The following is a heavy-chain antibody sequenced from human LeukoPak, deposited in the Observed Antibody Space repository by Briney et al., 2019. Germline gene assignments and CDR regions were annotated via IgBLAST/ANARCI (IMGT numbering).Heavy chain of an antibody. CDR1: GFTFSSYA. J-gene: IGHJ4*02. Sequence: GGSLRLSCAASGFTFSSYAVHWVRQAPGKGLEWVAVISYDGSNKYYADSVKGRFTISRDNSKNTLYLQMNSLRAEDTAVYYCARSVLLWFGESGYYFDYWGQGTLVTVSS. V-gene: IGHV3-30*01. CDR3: ARSVLLWFGESGYYFDY. CDR2: ISYDGSNK. D-gene: IGHD3-10*01.